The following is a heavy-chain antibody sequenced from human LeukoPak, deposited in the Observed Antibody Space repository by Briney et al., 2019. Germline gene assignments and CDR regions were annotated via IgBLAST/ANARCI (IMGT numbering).Heavy chain of an antibody. V-gene: IGHV3-48*03. CDR1: GFTFSSYE. Sequence: GGSLRLSCAASGFTFSSYEMNWVRQAPGKGLEWASYISSSGSTIYYADSVKGRFTISRDNAKNSLYLQMNSLRAEDTAVYYCARVGVPGYCSSTSCYNPPATRRLWYYYGMDVWGQGTTVTVSS. CDR2: ISSSGSTI. J-gene: IGHJ6*02. CDR3: ARVGVPGYCSSTSCYNPPATRRLWYYYGMDV. D-gene: IGHD2-2*02.